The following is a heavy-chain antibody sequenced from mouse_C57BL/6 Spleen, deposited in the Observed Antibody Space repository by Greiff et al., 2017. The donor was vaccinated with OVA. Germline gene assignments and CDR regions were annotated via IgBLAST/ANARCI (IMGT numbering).Heavy chain of an antibody. Sequence: EVQLQQSGPELVKPGASVKISCKASGYTFTDYYMNWVKQSHGKSLEWIGDINPNNGGTSYNQKFKGKATLTVDKSSSTAYMELRSLTSEDSAVYYCARYYDYDGYWGQGTTLTVSS. CDR3: ARYYDYDGY. D-gene: IGHD2-4*01. CDR2: INPNNGGT. V-gene: IGHV1-26*01. J-gene: IGHJ2*01. CDR1: GYTFTDYY.